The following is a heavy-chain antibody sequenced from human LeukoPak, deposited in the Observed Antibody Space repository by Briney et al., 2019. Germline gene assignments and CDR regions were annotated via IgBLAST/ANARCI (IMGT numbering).Heavy chain of an antibody. CDR3: ARAHNWKYGTFDY. Sequence: GGSLRLSCAASGFIFSSYSMHWVRQAPGKGLEWVSSISSSSIYIYYADSVKGRFTISRDSAKNSLYLQMNSLRVEDTAVYYCARAHNWKYGTFDYWGQGTLVTVSS. CDR1: GFIFSSYS. J-gene: IGHJ4*02. CDR2: ISSSSIYI. D-gene: IGHD1-7*01. V-gene: IGHV3-21*01.